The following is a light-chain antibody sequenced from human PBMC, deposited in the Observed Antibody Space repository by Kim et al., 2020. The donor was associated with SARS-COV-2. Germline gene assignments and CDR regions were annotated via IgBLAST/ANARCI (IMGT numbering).Light chain of an antibody. CDR3: QQYNSYPWT. J-gene: IGKJ1*01. CDR1: QSISGW. CDR2: KAS. Sequence: DIQMTQSPSTLSASVGDRVTITCQASQSISGWLAWYQQKPGKAPKLLIYKASSLESGVPSRFSGSGSGTEFTLTVSSLQPDDFATYYCQQYNSYPWTFGQGTKVDIK. V-gene: IGKV1-5*03.